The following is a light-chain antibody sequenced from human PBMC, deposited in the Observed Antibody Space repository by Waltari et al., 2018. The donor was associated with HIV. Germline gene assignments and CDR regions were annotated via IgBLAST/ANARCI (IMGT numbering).Light chain of an antibody. Sequence: SALTQPAPVSGFPGQPITFPCPGAASDFGFYNFSSWYHQHPGKVPKVILYEVDSRASGVSDRFSGSKSGNTASLTISGLQTEDEADYYCASYTANHTEMFGGGTKVTVL. J-gene: IGLJ3*02. CDR3: ASYTANHTEM. CDR2: EVD. V-gene: IGLV2-14*01. CDR1: ASDFGFYNF.